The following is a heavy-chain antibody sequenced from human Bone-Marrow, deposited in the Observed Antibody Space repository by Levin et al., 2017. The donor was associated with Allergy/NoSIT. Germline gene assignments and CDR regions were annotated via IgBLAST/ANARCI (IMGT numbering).Heavy chain of an antibody. V-gene: IGHV3-30*03. J-gene: IGHJ3*02. CDR3: AGSSSWLDDAFDI. CDR1: GFTFSSYG. Sequence: GESLKISCAASGFTFSSYGMHWVRQAPGKGLEWVAVISYDGSNKYYADSVKGRFTISRDNSKNTLYLQMNSLRAEDTAVYYCAGSSSWLDDAFDIWGQGTMVTVSS. D-gene: IGHD6-13*01. CDR2: ISYDGSNK.